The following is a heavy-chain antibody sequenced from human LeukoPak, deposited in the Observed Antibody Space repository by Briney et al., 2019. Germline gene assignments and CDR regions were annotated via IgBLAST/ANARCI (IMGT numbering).Heavy chain of an antibody. D-gene: IGHD4-17*01. V-gene: IGHV5-10-1*01. CDR2: IDCSDSYT. CDR1: GYSFTSHW. J-gene: IGHJ4*02. Sequence: GESLKISCKGSGYSFTSHWISWVRPMPGKGLEWMGRIDCSDSYTNYSPSFQGHVTISADKSISTAYLQWSSLKASDTAMYYCARATADYETDFDYWGQGTLVTVSS. CDR3: ARATADYETDFDY.